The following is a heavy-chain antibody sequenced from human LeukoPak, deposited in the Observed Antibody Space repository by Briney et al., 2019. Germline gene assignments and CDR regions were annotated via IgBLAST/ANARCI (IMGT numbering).Heavy chain of an antibody. D-gene: IGHD2-2*01. V-gene: IGHV1-18*01. J-gene: IGHJ4*02. Sequence: SVTVSCKAYGYSFTSYGITWVRQAPRQGLEWMGWISGYNGKRNYAQKIQGRVTMTADTSTNTAYMELRRLRSDDTAVYYCARAPRRYCSSTSCYAVDYWGQGTLVTVSS. CDR3: ARAPRRYCSSTSCYAVDY. CDR1: GYSFTSYG. CDR2: ISGYNGKR.